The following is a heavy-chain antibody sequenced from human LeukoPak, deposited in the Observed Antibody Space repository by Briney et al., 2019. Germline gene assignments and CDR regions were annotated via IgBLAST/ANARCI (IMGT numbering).Heavy chain of an antibody. J-gene: IGHJ5*02. CDR3: ARDRGLGTWFDP. Sequence: SETLSLTCAVYGGSFSGYYWSWIRQPPGKGLEWIGGINHSGSTNYNPSLKSRVTISVDTSKNQFSLKLSSVTAADTAVYYCARDRGLGTWFDPWGQGTLVTVSS. CDR2: INHSGST. D-gene: IGHD1-1*01. CDR1: GGSFSGYY. V-gene: IGHV4-34*01.